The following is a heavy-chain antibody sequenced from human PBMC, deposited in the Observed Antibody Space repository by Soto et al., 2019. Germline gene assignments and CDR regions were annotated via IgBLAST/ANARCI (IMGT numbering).Heavy chain of an antibody. Sequence: SETLSLTCTVSNGSISSAIYYWGWIRQPPGKGLEWIGSIYHSGGTYYNPSLQGRVTISVDTSKNQFSLKLSSVTAADTAVYFCAGRSSLASVQVYFGEISNYNWFDPWGQGTLVTVSS. CDR2: IYHSGGT. CDR3: AGRSSLASVQVYFGEISNYNWFDP. CDR1: NGSISSAIYY. D-gene: IGHD3-10*01. V-gene: IGHV4-39*01. J-gene: IGHJ5*02.